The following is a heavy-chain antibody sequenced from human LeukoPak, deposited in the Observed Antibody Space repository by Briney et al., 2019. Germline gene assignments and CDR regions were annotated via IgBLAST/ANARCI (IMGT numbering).Heavy chain of an antibody. V-gene: IGHV3-23*01. Sequence: GGSLRLSCAASGFTFSSYWMHWVRQAPGKGLEWVSGISGSGGSTFYADSVKGRFTISRDNSKNTLYLQMNSLRAEDTAVYYCAKLGGNVGFWGQGTLVTVSS. D-gene: IGHD4-23*01. CDR2: ISGSGGST. CDR3: AKLGGNVGF. J-gene: IGHJ4*02. CDR1: GFTFSSYW.